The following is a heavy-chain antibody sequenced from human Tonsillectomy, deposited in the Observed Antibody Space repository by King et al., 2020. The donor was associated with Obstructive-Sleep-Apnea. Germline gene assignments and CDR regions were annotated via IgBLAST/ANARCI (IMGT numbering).Heavy chain of an antibody. Sequence: LQESGPGLVKPSETLSLTCTISGDSISTYYWTWIRQPPGKGLEWMGYIYYSGSTNYNPSLKSRVTMSVDTSKNQFSLMLNSMTAADTAVYYCARRVAVKPRYYFDFWGQGILVTVSA. J-gene: IGHJ4*02. V-gene: IGHV4-59*12. CDR2: IYYSGST. CDR3: ARRVAVKPRYYFDF. CDR1: GDSISTYY. D-gene: IGHD2-21*01.